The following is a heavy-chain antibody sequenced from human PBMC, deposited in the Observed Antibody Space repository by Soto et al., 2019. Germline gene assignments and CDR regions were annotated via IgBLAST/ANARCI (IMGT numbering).Heavy chain of an antibody. V-gene: IGHV4-59*01. Sequence: PSETLSLTCTVSGGSINSYYWNWIRQPPGKGLEWIGYIYYSGSTNYNPSLKSRVTISVDTSKNQFSLKLSSVTAADTAVYYCARAEGGHCSGGSCYWPFDYWGQGTLVTVSS. J-gene: IGHJ4*02. CDR1: GGSINSYY. D-gene: IGHD2-15*01. CDR3: ARAEGGHCSGGSCYWPFDY. CDR2: IYYSGST.